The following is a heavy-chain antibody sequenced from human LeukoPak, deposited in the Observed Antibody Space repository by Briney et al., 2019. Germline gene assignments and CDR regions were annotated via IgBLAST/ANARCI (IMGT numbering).Heavy chain of an antibody. J-gene: IGHJ5*02. D-gene: IGHD1-26*01. CDR1: GFTFSGSA. CDR2: IRSKANSYAT. V-gene: IGHV3-73*01. CDR3: TRWTVGATEP. Sequence: GGSLRLSCAASGFTFSGSAMHWVRQASGKGLEWVGRIRSKANSYATAYAASVKGRFTISRDDSKSTAYLQMNSLKTEDTAVYYCTRWTVGATEPWGQGTLVTVSS.